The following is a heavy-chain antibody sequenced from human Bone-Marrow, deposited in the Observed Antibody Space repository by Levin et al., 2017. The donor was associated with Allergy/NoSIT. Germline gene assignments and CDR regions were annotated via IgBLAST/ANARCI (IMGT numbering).Heavy chain of an antibody. CDR1: GYTFTSYW. Sequence: GGSLRLSCKASGYTFTSYWIGWVRQMPGRGLEWMGIIYPGDSDTKYSPSFQGQVTISADTSINTAYLQWSSLKASDTAIYYCARRGYSSGWSYWGQGTLVTVSS. D-gene: IGHD6-19*01. CDR3: ARRGYSSGWSY. V-gene: IGHV5-51*01. CDR2: IYPGDSDT. J-gene: IGHJ4*02.